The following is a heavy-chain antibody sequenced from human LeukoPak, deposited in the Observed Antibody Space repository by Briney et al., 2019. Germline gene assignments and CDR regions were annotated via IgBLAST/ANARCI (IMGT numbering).Heavy chain of an antibody. V-gene: IGHV1-18*01. CDR1: GYTFTSYG. Sequence: ASVNVSCKSSGYTFTSYGISWVRQAPGQGREWMGWISAYNGNTNYAQNLQGRVTMTTDTTTSTAYMERRSLRADYTTWYYCARGDYDFWSGVNWFDPWGQGTLVTVSS. CDR3: ARGDYDFWSGVNWFDP. D-gene: IGHD3-3*01. J-gene: IGHJ5*02. CDR2: ISAYNGNT.